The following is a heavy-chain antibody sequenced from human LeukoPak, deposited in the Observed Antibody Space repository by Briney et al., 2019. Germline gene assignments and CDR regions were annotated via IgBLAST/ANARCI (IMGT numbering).Heavy chain of an antibody. CDR1: GFTFSSYA. D-gene: IGHD3-22*01. CDR2: ISGSGGST. Sequence: GGSLRLSCAASGFTFSSYAMSWVRQAPGKGLEWVSAISGSGGSTYYADSVKGRFTISRDNSKNTLYLQMNSLRAEDTAVYYCARGDSYYDSSGYYQNWFDPWGQGTLVTVSS. J-gene: IGHJ5*02. CDR3: ARGDSYYDSSGYYQNWFDP. V-gene: IGHV3-23*01.